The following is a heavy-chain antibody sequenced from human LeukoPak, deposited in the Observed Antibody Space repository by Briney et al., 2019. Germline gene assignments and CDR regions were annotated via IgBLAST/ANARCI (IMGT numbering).Heavy chain of an antibody. D-gene: IGHD6-13*01. CDR1: GGTFSSYA. CDR2: IIPIFGTA. CDR3: AREGRADEQQLVPIDY. Sequence: SVKVSCKASGGTFSSYAISWVRQAPGQGLEWMGGIIPIFGTANYAQKFQGRVTITADESTSTAYMELSSLRSEDTAVYYCAREGRADEQQLVPIDYWGQGTLVTVSS. J-gene: IGHJ4*02. V-gene: IGHV1-69*13.